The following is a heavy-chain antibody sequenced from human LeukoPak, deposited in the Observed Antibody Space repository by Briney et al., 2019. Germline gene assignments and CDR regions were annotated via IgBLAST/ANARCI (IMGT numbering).Heavy chain of an antibody. Sequence: GESLKISCKGSGYTFASYWIGWVRQMPGKGLEWMGIIYPGDSDTRYSPSFQGQVTISADKSISTAYLQWNSLKASDTAMYYCARVDEQLVPDYWGQGTLVTVSS. V-gene: IGHV5-51*01. CDR1: GYTFASYW. CDR2: IYPGDSDT. J-gene: IGHJ4*02. CDR3: ARVDEQLVPDY. D-gene: IGHD6-13*01.